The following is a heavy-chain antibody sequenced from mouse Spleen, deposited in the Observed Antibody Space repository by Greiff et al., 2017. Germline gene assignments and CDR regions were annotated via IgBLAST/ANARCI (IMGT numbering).Heavy chain of an antibody. CDR2: IYPGSGST. D-gene: IGHD1-1*01. J-gene: IGHJ4*01. Sequence: QVHVKQPGAELVKPGASVKMSCKASGYTFTSYWITWVKQRPGQGLEWIGDIYPGSGSTNYNEKFKSKATLTVDTSSSTAYMQLSSLTSEDSAVYYCARSTVVATDAMDYWGQGTSVTVSS. V-gene: IGHV1-55*01. CDR3: ARSTVVATDAMDY. CDR1: GYTFTSYW.